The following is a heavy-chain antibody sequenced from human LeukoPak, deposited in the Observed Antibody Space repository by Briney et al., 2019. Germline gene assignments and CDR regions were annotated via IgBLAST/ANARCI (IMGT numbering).Heavy chain of an antibody. CDR3: AKDTDFWSTIFDY. D-gene: IGHD3-3*01. CDR1: GFTFSSYS. J-gene: IGHJ4*02. V-gene: IGHV3-30*18. CDR2: ISYDGSNK. Sequence: GGSLRLSCAASGFTFSSYSMHWVRQAPGKGLEWVAVISYDGSNKYYADSVKGRFTISRDNSKNTLYLQMNSLRAEDTAVYYCAKDTDFWSTIFDYWGQGTLVTVSS.